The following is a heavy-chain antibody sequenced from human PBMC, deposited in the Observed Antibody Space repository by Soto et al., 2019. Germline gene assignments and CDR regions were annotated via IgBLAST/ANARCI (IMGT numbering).Heavy chain of an antibody. CDR3: ARVSGPPYYYYGMDV. J-gene: IGHJ6*02. CDR1: GYTFTSYD. CDR2: MNANNGNT. V-gene: IGHV1-18*01. Sequence: ASVKVSCKASGYTFTSYDINWVRQATGQGLEWMGWMNANNGNTDYAQKFQGRVTMTTDTSTSTAYMELRSLRSDDTAVYYCARVSGPPYYYYGMDVWGQGTTVTVSS.